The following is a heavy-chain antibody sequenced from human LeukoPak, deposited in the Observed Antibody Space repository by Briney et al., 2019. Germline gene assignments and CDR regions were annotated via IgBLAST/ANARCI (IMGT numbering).Heavy chain of an antibody. D-gene: IGHD3-16*02. CDR3: AKAHYVWGSYRSHFDY. CDR1: GFTFSSYA. V-gene: IGHV3-23*01. Sequence: PGGSLRLSCAASGFTFSSYAMSWVRQAPGKGLEWVSAISGSGGSTYYADSVKGRFTISRDNSKNTLYLQMNGLRAEDTAVYYCAKAHYVWGSYRSHFDYWGQGTLVTVSS. J-gene: IGHJ4*02. CDR2: ISGSGGST.